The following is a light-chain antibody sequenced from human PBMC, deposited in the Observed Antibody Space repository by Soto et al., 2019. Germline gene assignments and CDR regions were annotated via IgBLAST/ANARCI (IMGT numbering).Light chain of an antibody. CDR3: QHYGGSFI. CDR1: QTVSTN. CDR2: GAS. V-gene: IGKV3-20*01. Sequence: EFVLTQSPGTLSLSPGERATLSCRSSQTVSTNLAWYQLKPGQAPRLLIYGASTRATGVPARFSGSGSGTDFTLSISRLEPEDFAVYYCQHYGGSFIFGPGTKVDIK. J-gene: IGKJ3*01.